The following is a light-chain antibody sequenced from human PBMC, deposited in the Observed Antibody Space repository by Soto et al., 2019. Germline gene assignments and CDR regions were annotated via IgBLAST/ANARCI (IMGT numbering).Light chain of an antibody. CDR1: QGISSY. J-gene: IGKJ2*01. CDR3: QQLSSHPYT. Sequence: IQLTQSPSSLSASVGDRVTITCRASQGISSYLAWYQQRPGKAPKLLIYDASTLQSGVPSRVGGSGSGTDFTFTITSLQHEDFEPYYCQQLSSHPYTFRQGTKV. V-gene: IGKV1-9*01. CDR2: DAS.